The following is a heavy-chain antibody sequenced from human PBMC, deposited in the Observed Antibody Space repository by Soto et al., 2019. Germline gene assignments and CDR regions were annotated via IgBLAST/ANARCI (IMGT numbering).Heavy chain of an antibody. CDR3: ARGELLPYFFDY. V-gene: IGHV3-21*01. CDR1: GFTFSTYS. Sequence: EVQLVESGGGLVKPGGPLRLSCAASGFTFSTYSMNWVRQAPGKGLEWVSSISSSSSYIYYADSVKGRFTISRDNAKNSLYLQMNSLRAEDMAVYYCARGELLPYFFDYWGQGTLVTVSS. D-gene: IGHD3-10*01. J-gene: IGHJ4*02. CDR2: ISSSSSYI.